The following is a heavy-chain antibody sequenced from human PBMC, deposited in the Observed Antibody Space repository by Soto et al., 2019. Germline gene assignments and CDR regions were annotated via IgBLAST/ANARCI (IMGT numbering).Heavy chain of an antibody. CDR2: INYSGST. D-gene: IGHD2-15*01. V-gene: IGHV4-39*01. CDR3: ARYYSYGTGYFQH. Sequence: SETLSLTCTVSGGSISSRSSYWGWIRQPPGKWLEWIGSINYSGSTYYNPSLKSRITISVDTSKNQFSLKLSSVTAADTAVYYCARYYSYGTGYFQHWGQGTLVTVSS. CDR1: GGSISSRSSY. J-gene: IGHJ1*01.